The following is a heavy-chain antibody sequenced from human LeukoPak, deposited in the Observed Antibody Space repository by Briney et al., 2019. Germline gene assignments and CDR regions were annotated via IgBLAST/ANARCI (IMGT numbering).Heavy chain of an antibody. CDR1: GGSISSSNW. CDR3: ARRNSSSWYYYYYGMDV. D-gene: IGHD6-13*01. J-gene: IGHJ6*02. CDR2: IYYSGST. V-gene: IGHV4-4*02. Sequence: SGTLSLTCAVSGGSISSSNWWSWVRQPPGKGLEWIGSIYYSGSTYYNPSLKSRVTISVDTSKNQFSLKLSSVTAADTAVYYCARRNSSSWYYYYYGMDVWGQGTTVTVSS.